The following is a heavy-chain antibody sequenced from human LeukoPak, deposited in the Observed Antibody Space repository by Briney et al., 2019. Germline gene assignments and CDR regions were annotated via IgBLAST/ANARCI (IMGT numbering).Heavy chain of an antibody. V-gene: IGHV3-23*01. J-gene: IGHJ4*02. D-gene: IGHD6-13*01. CDR2: ITGSGGST. CDR1: GFTFSSYA. Sequence: PGGSLRLSCAASGFTFSSYAMSWVRQAPGKGLEWVSAITGSGGSTYYADSVEGRFTISRDNSKNTLYLQMNSLRAEDTAVYYCVAAAGVLVTLDYWGQGTLVTVSS. CDR3: VAAAGVLVTLDY.